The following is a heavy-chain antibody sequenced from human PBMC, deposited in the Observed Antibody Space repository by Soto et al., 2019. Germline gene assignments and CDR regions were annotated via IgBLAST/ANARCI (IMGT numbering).Heavy chain of an antibody. V-gene: IGHV3-33*01. CDR2: IWYDGSNK. Sequence: QVQLVESGGGVVQPGRSLRLSCAASGFTFSSYGMHWVRQAPGKGLEWVAVIWYDGSNKYYADSVKGRFTISRDNSKNTLYLQMNSLGAEDTAVYYCARDPGIAAAGHFDYWGQGTLVTVSS. CDR3: ARDPGIAAAGHFDY. J-gene: IGHJ4*02. CDR1: GFTFSSYG. D-gene: IGHD6-13*01.